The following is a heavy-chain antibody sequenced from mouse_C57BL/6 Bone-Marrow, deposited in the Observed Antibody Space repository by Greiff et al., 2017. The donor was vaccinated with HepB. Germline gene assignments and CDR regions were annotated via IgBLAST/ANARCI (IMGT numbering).Heavy chain of an antibody. CDR1: GYTFTSYT. Sequence: QVQLQQSGAELARPGASVKMSCKASGYTFTSYTMHWVKQRPGQGLEWIGYINPSSGYTKYNQKFKDKATLTADKSSSTAYMQLSSPTSEDSAVYYCARWRGGSSWFAYWGQGTLVTVSA. CDR3: ARWRGGSSWFAY. V-gene: IGHV1-4*01. J-gene: IGHJ3*01. CDR2: INPSSGYT.